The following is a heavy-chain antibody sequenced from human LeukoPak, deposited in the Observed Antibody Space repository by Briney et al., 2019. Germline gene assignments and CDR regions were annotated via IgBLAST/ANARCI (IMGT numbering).Heavy chain of an antibody. Sequence: GASVKVSCKASGYTFTSYGISWVRQAPGQGLEWMGGINPIFATANYAQKFQGRVTITTDESTSTAYMELSSLRSEDTAVYYCASQHGTGDFEYWGQGSLVTVSA. J-gene: IGHJ4*02. CDR1: GYTFTSYG. CDR2: INPIFATA. D-gene: IGHD1-14*01. V-gene: IGHV1-69*05. CDR3: ASQHGTGDFEY.